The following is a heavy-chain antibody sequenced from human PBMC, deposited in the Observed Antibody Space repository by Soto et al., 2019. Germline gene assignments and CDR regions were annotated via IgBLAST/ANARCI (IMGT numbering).Heavy chain of an antibody. CDR2: FIPVSGTP. J-gene: IGHJ4*02. CDR3: ARDSSSWQYYFDS. V-gene: IGHV1-69*06. Sequence: GASVKVSCKASGCTFANFGISWLRQAPGQGLEWMGGFIPVSGTPNYAQKFQGRVSITADTSTSTAYMELRSLRSEDTAVYYCARDSSSWQYYFDSWGQGTLVTVSS. CDR1: GCTFANFG. D-gene: IGHD6-13*01.